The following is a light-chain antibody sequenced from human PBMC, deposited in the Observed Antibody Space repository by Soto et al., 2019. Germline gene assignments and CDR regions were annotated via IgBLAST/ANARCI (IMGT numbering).Light chain of an antibody. V-gene: IGKV3-15*01. CDR3: QQYNNSHLN. Sequence: IGVRHSPGTLALSPGEGSTLCFRGSQSLSINLAWYQQKPGQANRLIIYGACTRATGITARLSGSGSGTELNITISSLQSEDFAAYYCQQYNNSHLNFGGGTKVDTK. CDR1: QSLSIN. J-gene: IGKJ4*01. CDR2: GAC.